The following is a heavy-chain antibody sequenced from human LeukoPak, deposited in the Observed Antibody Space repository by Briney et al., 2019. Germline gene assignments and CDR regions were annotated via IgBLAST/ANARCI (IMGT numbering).Heavy chain of an antibody. CDR2: ISSSSSYI. CDR1: GFTFSSYS. V-gene: IGHV3-21*01. Sequence: GGSLGLSCAASGFTFSSYSMNWVRQAPGKGLEWVSSISSSSSYIYYADSVKGRFTISRDNAKNSLYLQMNSLRAEDTAVYYCARDSGWGSFDYWGQGTLVTVSS. J-gene: IGHJ4*02. CDR3: ARDSGWGSFDY. D-gene: IGHD6-19*01.